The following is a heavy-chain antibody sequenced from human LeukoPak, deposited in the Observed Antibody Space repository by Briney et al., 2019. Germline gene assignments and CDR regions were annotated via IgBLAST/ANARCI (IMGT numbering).Heavy chain of an antibody. CDR1: GFIFSSYW. D-gene: IGHD2-15*01. J-gene: IGHJ5*02. CDR2: MKGSEE. CDR3: TKGPRYCSGGSFFSWFAP. V-gene: IGHV3-7*01. Sequence: GGSLRLSCAASGFIFSSYWMSWVRQAPGKGLEWVAKMKGSEEYYVDSVKGRFTISRDNAKNSLYLQMNSLRVDDTAVYYCTKGPRYCSGGSFFSWFAPGAKGTLVPV.